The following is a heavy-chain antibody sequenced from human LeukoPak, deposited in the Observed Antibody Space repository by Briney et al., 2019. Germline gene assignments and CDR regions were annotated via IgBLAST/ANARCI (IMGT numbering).Heavy chain of an antibody. CDR3: AKQLGYCSDGSCYFPS. Sequence: GGSLRLSCAASGFTFSSSAMSWVRQAPGKGLEWVSAISNNGGYTYYADSVQGRFTISRDNSKSTLCLQMNSLGAEDTAVYYCAKQLGYCSDGSCYFPSWGQGTLVTVSP. J-gene: IGHJ5*02. CDR1: GFTFSSSA. V-gene: IGHV3-23*01. D-gene: IGHD2-15*01. CDR2: ISNNGGYT.